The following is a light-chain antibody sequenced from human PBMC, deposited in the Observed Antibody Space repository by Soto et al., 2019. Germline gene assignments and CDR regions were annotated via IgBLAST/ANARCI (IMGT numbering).Light chain of an antibody. CDR2: DVS. J-gene: IGKJ4*01. Sequence: EIVLTQSPATLSLSPGERATLSCRASESVSSFLAWYQQKPGQAPRLLIYDVSSRATGSPTRFSGSGSGTDFTLTISSLEPEDFAVYYCQQRSNLPLTFGGGTKVEIK. CDR1: ESVSSF. V-gene: IGKV3-11*01. CDR3: QQRSNLPLT.